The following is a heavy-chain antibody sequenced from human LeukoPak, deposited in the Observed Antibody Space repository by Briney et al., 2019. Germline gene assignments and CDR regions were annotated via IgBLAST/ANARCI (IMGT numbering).Heavy chain of an antibody. D-gene: IGHD6-19*01. CDR2: LSSSGSAF. CDR3: ARGGKRAVAGTRSPQYFQH. J-gene: IGHJ1*01. Sequence: GGSLRLSCAASGFTFSSYWMSWVRQAPGKGLEWIAYLSSSGSAFSYADSVKGRFTISRDNSKNTLYVQMNSLRAEDTAVYYCARGGKRAVAGTRSPQYFQHWGQGTLVTVSS. V-gene: IGHV3-48*01. CDR1: GFTFSSYW.